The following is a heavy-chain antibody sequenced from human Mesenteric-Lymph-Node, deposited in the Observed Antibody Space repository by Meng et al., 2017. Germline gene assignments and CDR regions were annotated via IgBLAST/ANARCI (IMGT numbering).Heavy chain of an antibody. V-gene: IGHV3-23*01. J-gene: IGHJ3*02. CDR1: GFTFSSYA. CDR3: ARSSAFDI. CDR2: ISGSGGST. Sequence: GESLKISCAASGFTFSSYAMSWVRQAPGKGLEWVSAISGSGGSTYYADSVKGRFTISRDNSKNTLYLQMNSLRAEDTTVYYCARSSAFDILGQGTMVTVSS.